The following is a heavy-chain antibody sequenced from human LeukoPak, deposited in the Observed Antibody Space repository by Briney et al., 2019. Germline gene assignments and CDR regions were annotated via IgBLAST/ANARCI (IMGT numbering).Heavy chain of an antibody. J-gene: IGHJ4*02. CDR1: EFNVSNNY. Sequence: GGSLRLSCAASEFNVSNNYMSWVRQAPGKGLEWVSVIYRGGSTYYADSVKGRFTMSRDSSKNTVYLQMDSLRAEDTAVYYCARDRGAAAGNWGQGTLVTVSS. CDR3: ARDRGAAAGN. CDR2: IYRGGST. V-gene: IGHV3-53*01. D-gene: IGHD6-13*01.